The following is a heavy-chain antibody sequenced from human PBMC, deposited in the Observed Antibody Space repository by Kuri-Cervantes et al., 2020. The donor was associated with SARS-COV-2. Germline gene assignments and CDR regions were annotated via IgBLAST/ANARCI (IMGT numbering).Heavy chain of an antibody. J-gene: IGHJ3*02. CDR3: ANPGRNDAFDI. CDR2: ISGSGGSK. V-gene: IGHV3-23*01. CDR1: GFSFSSYA. Sequence: LNRAASGFSFSSYAMSWVRQAPGKGLEWVSAISGSGGSKYYADHVKGRFTIPRDNSKYTLYLQMNSLRADDTAVYYCANPGRNDAFDIWGQGTMVTVSS. D-gene: IGHD2-8*02.